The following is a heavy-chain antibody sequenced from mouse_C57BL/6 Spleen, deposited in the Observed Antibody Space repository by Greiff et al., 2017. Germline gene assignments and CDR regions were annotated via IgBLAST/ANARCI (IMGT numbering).Heavy chain of an antibody. J-gene: IGHJ4*01. CDR3: TRPYDGYYYAMDY. Sequence: QVHVKQSGAELVRPGASVTLSCKASGYTFTDYEMHWVKQTPVHGLEWIGAIDPETGGTAYNQKFKGKAILTADKSSSTAYMELRSLTSEDSAVYYCTRPYDGYYYAMDYWGQGTSVTVSS. CDR2: IDPETGGT. CDR1: GYTFTDYE. D-gene: IGHD2-3*01. V-gene: IGHV1-15*01.